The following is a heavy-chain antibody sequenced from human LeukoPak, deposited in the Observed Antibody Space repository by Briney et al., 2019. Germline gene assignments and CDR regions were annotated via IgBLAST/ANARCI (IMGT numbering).Heavy chain of an antibody. Sequence: ASVKVSCKASGYTFTGYYMHWVRQAPGQGLEWMGRINPNSGGTNYAQKFQGRVTMTRDTSISTAYMELSRLRSDDTAVYYCARDLLRVVPADTWFDPWGQGTLVTVSS. CDR1: GYTFTGYY. CDR2: INPNSGGT. D-gene: IGHD2-2*01. J-gene: IGHJ5*02. V-gene: IGHV1-2*06. CDR3: ARDLLRVVPADTWFDP.